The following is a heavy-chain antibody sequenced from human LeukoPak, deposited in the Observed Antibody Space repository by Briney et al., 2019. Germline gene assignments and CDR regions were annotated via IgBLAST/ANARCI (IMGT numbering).Heavy chain of an antibody. D-gene: IGHD2-2*02. V-gene: IGHV3-11*04. CDR1: GFTFSDYY. CDR3: ASAWYSSSTSCYTEGGFDY. J-gene: IGHJ4*02. Sequence: PGGSLRLSXAASGFTFSDYYMSWIRQAPGKGLEWVSYISSSGSTIYYADSVKGRFTISRDNAKNSLYLQMNSLRAEDTAVYYCASAWYSSSTSCYTEGGFDYWGQGTLVTVSS. CDR2: ISSSGSTI.